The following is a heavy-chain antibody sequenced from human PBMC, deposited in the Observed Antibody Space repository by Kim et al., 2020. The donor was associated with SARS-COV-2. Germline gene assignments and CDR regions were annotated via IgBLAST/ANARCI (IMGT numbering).Heavy chain of an antibody. J-gene: IGHJ5*02. D-gene: IGHD2-2*01. Sequence: SETLSLTCTVSGGSISSYYWSWIRQPPGKGLEWIGYIYYSGSTNYNPSLKSRVTISVDTSKNQFSLKLSSVTAADTAVYYCAARYCSSTSCLRDRAFDPWGQGTLVTVSS. V-gene: IGHV4-59*01. CDR3: AARYCSSTSCLRDRAFDP. CDR1: GGSISSYY. CDR2: IYYSGST.